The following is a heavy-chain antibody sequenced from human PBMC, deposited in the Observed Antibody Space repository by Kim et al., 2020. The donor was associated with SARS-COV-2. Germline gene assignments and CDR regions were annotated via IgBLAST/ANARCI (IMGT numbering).Heavy chain of an antibody. J-gene: IGHJ6*02. CDR2: ISSSSSYI. CDR3: ARDYPPYCSSTSCSSYYYYYGMDV. D-gene: IGHD2-2*01. V-gene: IGHV3-21*01. Sequence: GGSLRLSCAASGFTFSSYSMNWVRQAPGKGLEWVSSISSSSSYIYYADSVKGRFTISRDNAKNSLYLQMNSLRAEDTAVYYCARDYPPYCSSTSCSSYYYYYGMDVCGQGTTVTVSS. CDR1: GFTFSSYS.